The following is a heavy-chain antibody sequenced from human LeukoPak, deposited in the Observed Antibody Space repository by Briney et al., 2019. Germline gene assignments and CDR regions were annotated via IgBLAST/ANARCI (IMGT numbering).Heavy chain of an antibody. D-gene: IGHD6-19*01. CDR1: GFTFSSHA. CDR2: ISGSGDST. Sequence: GGSLRLSCGASGFTFSSHAMSWVRQAPGKGLEWVSSISGSGDSTYYADSAKGRFTVSRDNSKNTLYLQMNSLRAEDTAVYYCAKGRYSSGGAPVYWGQGTLVTVSS. CDR3: AKGRYSSGGAPVY. J-gene: IGHJ4*02. V-gene: IGHV3-23*01.